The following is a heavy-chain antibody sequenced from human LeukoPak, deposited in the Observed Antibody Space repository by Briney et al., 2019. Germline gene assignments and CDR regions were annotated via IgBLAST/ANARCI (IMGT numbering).Heavy chain of an antibody. CDR3: ARLNYYDSSGFY. J-gene: IGHJ4*02. V-gene: IGHV4-39*01. Sequence: PSETLSLTRSVSGGSISSSSYYWGWIRQPPGKGLEWIGSIYYSGNTYYSPSLKSRVTISVDTSKSQFSLKLTSVTAADTAVYYCARLNYYDSSGFYWGQGTLVTVSS. D-gene: IGHD3-22*01. CDR1: GGSISSSSYY. CDR2: IYYSGNT.